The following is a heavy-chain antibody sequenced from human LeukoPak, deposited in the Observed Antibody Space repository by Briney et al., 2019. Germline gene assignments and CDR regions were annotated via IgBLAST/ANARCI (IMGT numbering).Heavy chain of an antibody. D-gene: IGHD5-24*01. V-gene: IGHV5-51*01. CDR2: IYPGDSDT. J-gene: IGHJ4*02. CDR3: ARDSRDGYNYFEY. Sequence: GESLKISCKGSGYSFTSYWIGWVRQMPGKGLEWMGIIYPGDSDTRYSPSFQGQVTISADKSISTAYLQWSSLKASDTATYYCARDSRDGYNYFEYWGQGTLVTVSS. CDR1: GYSFTSYW.